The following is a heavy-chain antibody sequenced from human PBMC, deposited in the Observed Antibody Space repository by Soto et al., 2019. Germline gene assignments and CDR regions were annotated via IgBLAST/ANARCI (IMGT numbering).Heavy chain of an antibody. J-gene: IGHJ4*02. CDR3: ARADYYDSSGYYWFCHFDY. CDR2: ISAYNGNT. V-gene: IGHV1-18*01. D-gene: IGHD3-22*01. Sequence: ASVKVSCKASGYTFTSYGISWVRQAPGQGLEWMGWISAYNGNTNYAQKLQGRVTMTTGTSTSTAYMELRSLRSDDTAVYYCARADYYDSSGYYWFCHFDYWGQGTLVTAPQ. CDR1: GYTFTSYG.